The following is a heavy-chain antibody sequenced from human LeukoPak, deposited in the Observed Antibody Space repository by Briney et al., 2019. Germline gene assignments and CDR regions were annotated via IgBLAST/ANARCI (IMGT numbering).Heavy chain of an antibody. V-gene: IGHV1-2*02. CDR1: GYTFTSYG. Sequence: ASVKVSCKASGYTFTSYGISWVRQAPGQGLEWMGWINPNSGGTNYAQKFQGRVTMTRDTSISTAYMELSRLRSDDTAVYYCARAPRQFPFDYWGQGTLVTVSS. CDR2: INPNSGGT. J-gene: IGHJ4*02. D-gene: IGHD5-24*01. CDR3: ARAPRQFPFDY.